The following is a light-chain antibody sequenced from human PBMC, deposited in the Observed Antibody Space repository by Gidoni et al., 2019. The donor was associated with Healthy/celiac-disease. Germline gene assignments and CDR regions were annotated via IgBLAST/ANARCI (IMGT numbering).Light chain of an antibody. CDR1: QSLLHSNGYNY. CDR3: MQALQTPPT. V-gene: IGKV2-28*01. J-gene: IGKJ5*01. CDR2: LGS. Sequence: IVMTQSPLSLPVTPGEPASISCRSSQSLLHSNGYNYLDVYLQKQGQAPQLLHDLGSNRASGVLDRFSGSGSGTDFTLKISRVDAEDVGVYYCMQALQTPPTFGQXTRLEIK.